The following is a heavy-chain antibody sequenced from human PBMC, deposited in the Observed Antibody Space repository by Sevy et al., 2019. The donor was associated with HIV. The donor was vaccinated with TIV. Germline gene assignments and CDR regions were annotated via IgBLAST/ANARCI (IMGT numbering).Heavy chain of an antibody. CDR1: GFSFSSYA. J-gene: IGHJ6*04. CDR3: AKWTTVTTALLDV. Sequence: GSLRLSCTASGFSFSSYAMTWVRQAPGKGLEWVSAISGNGGSTYYADSVKGRFTFSRDDSKNTLYLQMNSLRAEDTAVYYCAKWTTVTTALLDVWGKGTTVTVSS. CDR2: ISGNGGST. V-gene: IGHV3-23*01. D-gene: IGHD4-4*01.